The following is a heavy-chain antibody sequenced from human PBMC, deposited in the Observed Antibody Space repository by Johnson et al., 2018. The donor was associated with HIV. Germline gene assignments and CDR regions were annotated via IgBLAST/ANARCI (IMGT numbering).Heavy chain of an antibody. Sequence: VQLVESGGGLVQPGGSLRLSCAASGFTVSSNHMRWVRQAPGKGLEWVSVIYSGGSTYYADSVKGRFTISRDNSNNTLYLQMNSLRGEDTAVYYCARSKDCSGGSCPDGFDIWGQGTMVIVS. D-gene: IGHD2-15*01. CDR3: ARSKDCSGGSCPDGFDI. V-gene: IGHV3-66*02. J-gene: IGHJ3*02. CDR2: IYSGGST. CDR1: GFTVSSNH.